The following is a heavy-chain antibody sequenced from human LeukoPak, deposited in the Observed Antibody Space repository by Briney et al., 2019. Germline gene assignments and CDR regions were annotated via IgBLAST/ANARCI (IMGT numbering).Heavy chain of an antibody. CDR1: GGSISNYY. J-gene: IGHJ4*02. V-gene: IGHV4-59*08. Sequence: KSSETLSLTCTVSGGSISNYYWSWIRQPPGKGLEWIGYIYYSGSTNYNPSLKSRVTISVDTSKNQFSLKLSSVTAADTAVYYCARVRYNWNRDFDYWGQGTLVTVSS. D-gene: IGHD1-20*01. CDR3: ARVRYNWNRDFDY. CDR2: IYYSGST.